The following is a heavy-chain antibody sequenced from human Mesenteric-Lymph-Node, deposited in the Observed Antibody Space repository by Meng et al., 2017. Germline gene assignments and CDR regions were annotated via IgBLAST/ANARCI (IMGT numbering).Heavy chain of an antibody. Sequence: ASVKVSCKASGYTFTGYYMHWVRQAPGQGLEWMGWINTNTGNPTYAQGFTGRFVFSLDTSVSTAYLQISSLKAEDTAVYYCARKNYYDSGSYYNAFYYWGQATLVTVSS. J-gene: IGHJ4*02. D-gene: IGHD3-10*01. CDR2: INTNTGNP. CDR1: GYTFTGYY. V-gene: IGHV7-4-1*02. CDR3: ARKNYYDSGSYYNAFYY.